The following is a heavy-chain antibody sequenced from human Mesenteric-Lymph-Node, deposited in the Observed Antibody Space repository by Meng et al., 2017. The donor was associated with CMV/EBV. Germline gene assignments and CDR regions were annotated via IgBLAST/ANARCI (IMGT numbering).Heavy chain of an antibody. CDR2: VSYTEST. CDR3: ARELRSGNYFYFDY. J-gene: IGHJ4*02. D-gene: IGHD1-26*01. V-gene: IGHV4-61*01. Sequence: AGDSVNSDNSFWTWIRQPAGKRLEWIGYVSYTESTNYNPSLKSRVTISVDTSKNQFSLKLSSVTAADTAVYFCARELRSGNYFYFDYWGQGTLVTVSS. CDR1: GDSVNSDNSF.